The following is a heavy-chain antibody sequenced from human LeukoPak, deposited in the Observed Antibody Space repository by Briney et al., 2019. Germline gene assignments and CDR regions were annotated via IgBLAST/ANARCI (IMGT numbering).Heavy chain of an antibody. CDR3: ARDGRIRYFDWLLSSEFDY. D-gene: IGHD3-9*01. CDR1: GYTFTGYY. V-gene: IGHV1-2*02. Sequence: ASVKVSCKASGYTFTGYYIHWVRQAPGQGLEWMGWINPNSGGTNYAQKFQGRVTMTRDTSISTAYMELSRLRSDDTAVYYCARDGRIRYFDWLLSSEFDYWGQGTLVTVSS. CDR2: INPNSGGT. J-gene: IGHJ4*02.